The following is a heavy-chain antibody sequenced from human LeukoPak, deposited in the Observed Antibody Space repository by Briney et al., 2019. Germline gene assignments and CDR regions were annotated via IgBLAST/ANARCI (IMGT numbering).Heavy chain of an antibody. D-gene: IGHD3-10*01. J-gene: IGHJ4*02. CDR1: GYSITSDYY. CDR2: FYHGGST. Sequence: PSETLSLTCTVSGYSITSDYYWGWIRQPPGKGLEWIGSFYHGGSTYYNPSLKSRVTISVDTPKNQFSLKLSSVTAADTAVYYCARLPHTMVRADYWGPGTLVTVSS. CDR3: ARLPHTMVRADY. V-gene: IGHV4-38-2*02.